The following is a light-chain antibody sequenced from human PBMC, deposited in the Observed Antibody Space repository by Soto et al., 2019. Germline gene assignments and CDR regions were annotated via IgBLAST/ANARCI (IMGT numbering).Light chain of an antibody. CDR1: QSVSNN. Sequence: ESVLTQSPGTLSLSPGERATLSCRASQSVSNNYLAWYQQKPGQAPRLLIYGASTRATGIPARFSGSGSGTEFTLTISSLQSEDFAVYYCQQYNNWPPETFGQGTKVDNK. V-gene: IGKV3-15*01. CDR3: QQYNNWPPET. J-gene: IGKJ1*01. CDR2: GAS.